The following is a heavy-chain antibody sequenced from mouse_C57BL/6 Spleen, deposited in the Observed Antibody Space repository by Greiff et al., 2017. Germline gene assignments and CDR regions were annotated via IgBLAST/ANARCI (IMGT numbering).Heavy chain of an antibody. CDR1: GYAFSSSW. CDR3: ARKGDGYPY. J-gene: IGHJ2*01. Sequence: VKLQQSGPELVKPGASVKISCKASGYAFSSSWMNWVKQRPGKGLEWIGRIYPGDGDTNYNGKFKGKATLTADKSSSTAYMQLSSLTSEDSAVYFCARKGDGYPYWGQGTTLTVSS. CDR2: IYPGDGDT. V-gene: IGHV1-82*01. D-gene: IGHD2-3*01.